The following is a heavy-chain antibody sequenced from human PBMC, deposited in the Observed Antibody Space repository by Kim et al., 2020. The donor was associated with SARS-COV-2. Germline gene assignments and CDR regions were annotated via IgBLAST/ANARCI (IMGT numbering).Heavy chain of an antibody. D-gene: IGHD1-26*01. J-gene: IGHJ6*02. CDR3: AREGSEYSGSYYYYYGMDV. Sequence: GGSLRLSCAASGFTFSSYEMNWVRQAPGKGLEWVSYISSSGSTIYYADSVKGRFTISRDNAKNSLYLQMNSLRAEDTAVYYCAREGSEYSGSYYYYYGMDVWGQGTTVTVSS. CDR2: ISSSGSTI. CDR1: GFTFSSYE. V-gene: IGHV3-48*03.